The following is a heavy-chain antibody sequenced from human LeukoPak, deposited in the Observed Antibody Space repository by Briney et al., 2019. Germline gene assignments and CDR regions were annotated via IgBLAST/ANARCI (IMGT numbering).Heavy chain of an antibody. CDR1: GGSISSYY. D-gene: IGHD3-16*02. CDR3: ARSYPGYYFDY. V-gene: IGHV4-59*01. CDR2: IYYSGST. J-gene: IGHJ4*02. Sequence: SETLSLTCTVSGGSISSYYWSWIRPPPGKRLEWIGYIYYSGSTSYNPSLKSRVTMSVDTSKNQFSLKLSSVTAADTAVYYCARSYPGYYFDYWGQGTLVTVSS.